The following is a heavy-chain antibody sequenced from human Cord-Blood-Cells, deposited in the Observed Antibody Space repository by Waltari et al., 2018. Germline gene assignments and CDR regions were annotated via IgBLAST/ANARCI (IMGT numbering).Heavy chain of an antibody. V-gene: IGHV3-30*18. D-gene: IGHD5-18*01. CDR3: AKSSGFRGYSYGFDY. J-gene: IGHJ4*02. CDR1: GFTFSSYG. CDR2: ISYDGSNK. Sequence: QVQLVESGGGVVQPGRSLRLSCAASGFTFSSYGIPWVPQPPGKGLEWGAVISYDGSNKYYADSVKGRFTISRDNSKNTLYLQMNSLRAEDTAVYYCAKSSGFRGYSYGFDYWGQGTLVTVSS.